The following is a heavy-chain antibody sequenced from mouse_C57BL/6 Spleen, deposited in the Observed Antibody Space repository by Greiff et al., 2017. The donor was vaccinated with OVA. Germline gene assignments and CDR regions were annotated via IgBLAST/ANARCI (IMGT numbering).Heavy chain of an antibody. J-gene: IGHJ1*03. Sequence: QVQLQQPGAELVKPGASVKLSCKASGYTFTSYWMQWVKQRPGQGLEWIGEIDPSDSYTNYNQKFKGKATLTVDTSSSTAYMQLSSLTSEDSAVYYCARRDYGRSHWYFDVWGTGTTVTVSS. CDR3: ARRDYGRSHWYFDV. CDR1: GYTFTSYW. CDR2: IDPSDSYT. V-gene: IGHV1-50*01. D-gene: IGHD1-1*01.